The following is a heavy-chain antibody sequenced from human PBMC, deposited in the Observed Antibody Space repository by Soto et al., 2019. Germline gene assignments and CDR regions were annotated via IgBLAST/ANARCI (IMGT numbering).Heavy chain of an antibody. CDR2: ISGSGSTT. CDR1: GLTFRGYG. Sequence: GGSLRLSCAASGLTFRGYGMSWVRQAPGTGLEWVSAISGSGSTTYYADSVKGRFTISRDDSKNILFLQMNSLRAEDTAVYYCVSRSRGLQSSPPRLDSWGQGTLVTVSS. CDR3: VSRSRGLQSSPPRLDS. D-gene: IGHD4-4*01. V-gene: IGHV3-23*01. J-gene: IGHJ4*02.